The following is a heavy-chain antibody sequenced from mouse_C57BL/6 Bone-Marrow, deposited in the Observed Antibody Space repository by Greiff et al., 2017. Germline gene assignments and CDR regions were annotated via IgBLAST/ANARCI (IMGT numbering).Heavy chain of an antibody. J-gene: IGHJ4*01. CDR2: ISSGGSYT. D-gene: IGHD1-1*01. CDR1: GFTFSSYG. Sequence: EVQVVESGGDLVKPGGSLKLSCAASGFTFSSYGMSWVRQTPDKRLEWVATISSGGSYTYYPDRVKGRFTISRDNAKNTLYLQMSSLKSEDTAMYYCARHGNYVPYYAMDYWGQGTSVTVSS. V-gene: IGHV5-6*01. CDR3: ARHGNYVPYYAMDY.